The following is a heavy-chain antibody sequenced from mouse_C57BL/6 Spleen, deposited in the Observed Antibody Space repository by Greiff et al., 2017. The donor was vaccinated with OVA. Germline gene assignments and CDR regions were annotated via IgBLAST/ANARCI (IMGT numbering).Heavy chain of an antibody. CDR3: AKNGDYYGTRYFDV. CDR1: GFSLTSYG. J-gene: IGHJ1*03. D-gene: IGHD1-1*01. V-gene: IGHV2-5*01. CDR2: IWRGGST. Sequence: QVQLQHSGPGLVQPSQSLSITCTVSGFSLTSYGVHWVRQSPGKGLEWLGVIWRGGSTDYNAAFMSRLSITKDNSKSQVFFKMNSLQADDTAIYYCAKNGDYYGTRYFDVWGTGTTVTVSS.